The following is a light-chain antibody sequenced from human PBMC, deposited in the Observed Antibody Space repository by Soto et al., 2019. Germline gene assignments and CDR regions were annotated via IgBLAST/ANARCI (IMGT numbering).Light chain of an antibody. CDR1: SNDVGAYNY. V-gene: IGLV2-8*01. J-gene: IGLJ1*01. CDR2: EVT. Sequence: QSARTQPPSASGSPGQSVTISCTGSSNDVGAYNYVSWYQQHPGKAPKLIIYEVTKRPSGVPGRFSGSKSGNTASLTVSGLQADDEADYFCGSDPGSDNYVFGTGTKVTV. CDR3: GSDPGSDNYV.